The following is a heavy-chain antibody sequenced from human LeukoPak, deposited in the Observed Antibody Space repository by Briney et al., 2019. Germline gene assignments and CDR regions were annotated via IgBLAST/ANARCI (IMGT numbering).Heavy chain of an antibody. J-gene: IGHJ6*03. Sequence: GGSLRLSCAASGFTFSSYGMHWVRQAPGKGLEWVAFIRYDGSNKYYADSVKGRFTTSRDNAKNSRYLQMNSLRAEDTAVYYCARKDIVVVPAAMADNYYYYYYMDVWGKGTTVTISS. CDR2: IRYDGSNK. D-gene: IGHD2-2*01. V-gene: IGHV3-30*02. CDR3: ARKDIVVVPAAMADNYYYYYYMDV. CDR1: GFTFSSYG.